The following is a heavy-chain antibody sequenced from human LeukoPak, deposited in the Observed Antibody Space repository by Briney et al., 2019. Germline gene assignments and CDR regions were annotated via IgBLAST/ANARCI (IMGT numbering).Heavy chain of an antibody. CDR2: ISGSGGST. V-gene: IGHV3-23*01. J-gene: IGHJ4*02. CDR3: AKKSGNVVVPAEAYYFDY. Sequence: PGGSLRLSCAASGFTFSSYGMSWVRQAPGKGLEWVSAISGSGGSTYYADSVKGRFTISRDNSKNTLYLQMNSLRAEDTAVYYCAKKSGNVVVPAEAYYFDYWGQGTLVTVSS. D-gene: IGHD2-2*01. CDR1: GFTFSSYG.